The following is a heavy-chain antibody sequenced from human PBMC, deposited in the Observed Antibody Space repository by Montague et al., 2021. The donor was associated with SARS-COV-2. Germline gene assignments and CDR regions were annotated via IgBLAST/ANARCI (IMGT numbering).Heavy chain of an antibody. J-gene: IGHJ6*02. CDR2: IYTSGST. V-gene: IGHV4-4*07. D-gene: IGHD3-10*01. Sequence: SETLSLTCTVPGGSISGYYWSWIRQPAGKGLEWIGRIYTSGSTNYNPSLKSRVTTSGDTSKNQFSLKLSSVTAADTAVYYCAREAWFGDKTSACEYYGMDLWGQGTTVTVSS. CDR1: GGSISGYY. CDR3: AREAWFGDKTSACEYYGMDL.